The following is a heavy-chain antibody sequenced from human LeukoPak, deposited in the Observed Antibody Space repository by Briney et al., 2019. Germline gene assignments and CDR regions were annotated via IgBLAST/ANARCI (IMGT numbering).Heavy chain of an antibody. CDR2: ISWNSGSI. V-gene: IGHV3-9*01. CDR1: GFTFDDYA. D-gene: IGHD3-22*01. J-gene: IGHJ4*02. Sequence: GGSLRLSCAASGFTFDDYAMHWVRQAPGKGLEWVSGISWNSGSIGHADSVKGRFTISRDNAKNSLYLQMNSLRAEDTAVYYCARGDTYYYDSSGSDYFDYWGQGTLVTVSS. CDR3: ARGDTYYYDSSGSDYFDY.